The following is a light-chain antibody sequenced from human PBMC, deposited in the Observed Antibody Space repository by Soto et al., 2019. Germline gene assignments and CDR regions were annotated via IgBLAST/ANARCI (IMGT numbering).Light chain of an antibody. CDR1: QSVSRY. CDR3: QQRSNWPLIT. V-gene: IGKV3-11*01. CDR2: DAS. Sequence: VLTQSPCTLSLSPGERATLSCRASQSVSRYLAWYQQKPGQSPRLLIYDASNRATGVPARFSGSGSGTDFTLTISSLEPEDFAVYYCQQRSNWPLITFGQGTRLEIK. J-gene: IGKJ5*01.